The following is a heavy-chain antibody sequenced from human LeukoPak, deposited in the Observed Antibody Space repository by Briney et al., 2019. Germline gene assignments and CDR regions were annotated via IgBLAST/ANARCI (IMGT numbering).Heavy chain of an antibody. D-gene: IGHD2-21*02. CDR3: ARDHLAAARYGVVTAIPGRMDV. CDR1: GYTFTSYG. Sequence: ASVKVSCKASGYTFTSYGISWVRQAPGQGLEWMGWISAYNGNTNYAQKLQGRVTMTTDTSTSTAYMELRSLRSDDTAVYYCARDHLAAARYGVVTAIPGRMDVWGKGTTVTVSS. J-gene: IGHJ6*04. V-gene: IGHV1-18*01. CDR2: ISAYNGNT.